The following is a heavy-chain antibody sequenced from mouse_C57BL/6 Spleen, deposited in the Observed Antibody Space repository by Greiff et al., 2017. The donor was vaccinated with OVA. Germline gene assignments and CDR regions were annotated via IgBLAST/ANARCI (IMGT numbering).Heavy chain of an antibody. V-gene: IGHV10-3*01. CDR3: VREGTSYVDWYFDV. CDR1: GFTFNTYA. D-gene: IGHD1-1*01. Sequence: EVQRVESGGGLVQPKGSLKLSCAASGFTFNTYAMHWVRQAPGKGLEWVARIRRKSSNYATYYADSVKDRFTISRDDSQSMLYLQMNNLKTEDTAMYYCVREGTSYVDWYFDVWGTGTTVTVSS. J-gene: IGHJ1*03. CDR2: IRRKSSNYAT.